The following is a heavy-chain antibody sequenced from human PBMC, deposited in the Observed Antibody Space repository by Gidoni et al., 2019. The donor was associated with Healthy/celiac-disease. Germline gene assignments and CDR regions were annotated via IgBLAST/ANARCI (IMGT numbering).Heavy chain of an antibody. V-gene: IGHV1-24*01. D-gene: IGHD1-26*01. Sequence: QVQLVQSGAEVKKPGASVKVSCKVSGYTLTELSMHWVRQAPGKGLEWMGGFDPEDGETIYAQKFQGRVTMTEDTSTDTAYMELSSLRSEDTAVYYCATDFRPVGATTGVVYDAFDIWGQGTMVTVSS. J-gene: IGHJ3*02. CDR3: ATDFRPVGATTGVVYDAFDI. CDR1: GYTLTELS. CDR2: FDPEDGET.